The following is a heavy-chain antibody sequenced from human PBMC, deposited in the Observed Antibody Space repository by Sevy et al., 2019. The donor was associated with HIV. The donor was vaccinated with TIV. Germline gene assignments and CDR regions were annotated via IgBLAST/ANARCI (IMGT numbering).Heavy chain of an antibody. Sequence: GGSLRLSCTASGFTFSNAWMSCVRQVPGKGLEWIGRIKNRSDGGTRDYGAPGKGRFTISRDDSKNTLFLHMNSLRTDDTALYYCTTEYPSGPFDFWGQGALVTVSS. CDR2: IKNRSDGGTR. CDR1: GFTFSNAW. CDR3: TTEYPSGPFDF. J-gene: IGHJ4*02. V-gene: IGHV3-15*01.